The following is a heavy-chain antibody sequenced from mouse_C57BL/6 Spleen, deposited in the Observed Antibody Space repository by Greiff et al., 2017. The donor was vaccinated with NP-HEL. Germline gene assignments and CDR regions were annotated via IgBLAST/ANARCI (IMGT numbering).Heavy chain of an antibody. CDR1: GFTFSDYY. Sequence: EVMLVESGGGLVQPGGSLKLSCAASGFTFSDYYMYWVRQTPEKRLEWVAYISNGGGSTYYPDTVKGRFTISRDNAKNTLYLQMSRLKSEDTAMYYCASPFAYWGQGTLVTVSA. V-gene: IGHV5-12*01. CDR3: ASPFAY. J-gene: IGHJ3*01. CDR2: ISNGGGST.